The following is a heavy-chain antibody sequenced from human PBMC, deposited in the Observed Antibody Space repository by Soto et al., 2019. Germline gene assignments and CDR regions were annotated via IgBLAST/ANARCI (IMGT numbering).Heavy chain of an antibody. CDR3: ATWRSSSWFDY. CDR1: GYSFSTYS. CDR2: IFSSDPNT. V-gene: IGHV5-51*01. J-gene: IGHJ4*02. Sequence: GESLKISCKGSGYSFSTYSIGWVRQMPGKGLEWMGNIFSSDPNTRYSPSFQGQVTISADKSISTAYLQWSSLKASDTAMYYCATWRSSSWFDYWGQGTLVTVSS. D-gene: IGHD6-13*01.